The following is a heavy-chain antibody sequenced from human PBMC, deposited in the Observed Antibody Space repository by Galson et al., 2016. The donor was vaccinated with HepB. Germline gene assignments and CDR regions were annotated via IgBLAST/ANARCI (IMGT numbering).Heavy chain of an antibody. CDR1: GASMSGGRYF. Sequence: TLSLTCNVSGASMSGGRYFWSWVRQSDGKGLEWIGRIFTSGNTNYNPSLKSRVTMSIDASKNQFSLKLTSVTAADTAVYYCASLVAGGLYKFDSWGQGTLVTVSS. J-gene: IGHJ4*02. CDR2: IFTSGNT. CDR3: ASLVAGGLYKFDS. D-gene: IGHD2-21*01. V-gene: IGHV4-61*02.